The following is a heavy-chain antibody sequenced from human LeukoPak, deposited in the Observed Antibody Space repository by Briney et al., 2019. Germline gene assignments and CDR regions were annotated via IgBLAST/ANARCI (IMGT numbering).Heavy chain of an antibody. J-gene: IGHJ4*02. CDR2: ISGSGGST. CDR1: GVTFSSYG. CDR3: AKVRGRSYSIGYFDY. Sequence: GGSLRLSCAASGVTFSSYGMSWVRQAPGKGLEWGSAISGSGGSTYYAASAKGRFTISRDNSKNTLYLQMNSLRAEDTAVYYCAKVRGRSYSIGYFDYWGQGTLVTVSS. D-gene: IGHD1-26*01. V-gene: IGHV3-23*01.